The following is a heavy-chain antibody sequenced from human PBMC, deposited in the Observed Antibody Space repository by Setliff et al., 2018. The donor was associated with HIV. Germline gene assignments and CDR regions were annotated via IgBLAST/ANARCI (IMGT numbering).Heavy chain of an antibody. CDR1: GGSISSNNW. D-gene: IGHD2-2*01. CDR3: ARFKPPYCSDTNCYWGAFGI. V-gene: IGHV4-4*02. J-gene: IGHJ3*02. Sequence: KTSETLSLTCAVSGGSISSNNWWSWVRQPPGKGLEWIGEIYHSGSTNYNPSLMSRVTISVDKSKNQFSLKLTSVTAADTAVYYCARFKPPYCSDTNCYWGAFGIWGQGTVVTVSS. CDR2: IYHSGST.